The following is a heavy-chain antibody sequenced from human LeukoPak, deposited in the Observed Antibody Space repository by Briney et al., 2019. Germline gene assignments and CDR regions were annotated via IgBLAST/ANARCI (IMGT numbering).Heavy chain of an antibody. CDR2: INPNSGAT. Sequence: GASVKVSCKASGYTFIAYYMFWVRQAPGQGLEWMGWINPNSGATGHAQKFQGRVTMTWDTSISTSYMEVTGLRSDDTAVYFCATDPRTTVFGTFRYYYMDVWGEGTTVAVSS. V-gene: IGHV1-2*02. J-gene: IGHJ6*03. D-gene: IGHD3-3*01. CDR1: GYTFIAYY. CDR3: ATDPRTTVFGTFRYYYMDV.